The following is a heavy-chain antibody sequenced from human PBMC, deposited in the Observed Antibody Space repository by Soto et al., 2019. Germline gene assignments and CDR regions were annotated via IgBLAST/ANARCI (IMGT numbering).Heavy chain of an antibody. Sequence: GGSLRLSCAASGFAFSIYGMHWVRQAPGKGLEYVSAITGDGSNEFYRDSMRGRFTISRDNSKNTLYLQMNSLRPEDTAVYYCAKGTGYGDYASHYWGQGTLVTVSS. CDR1: GFAFSIYG. CDR3: AKGTGYGDYASHY. V-gene: IGHV3-64*04. D-gene: IGHD4-17*01. CDR2: ITGDGSNE. J-gene: IGHJ4*02.